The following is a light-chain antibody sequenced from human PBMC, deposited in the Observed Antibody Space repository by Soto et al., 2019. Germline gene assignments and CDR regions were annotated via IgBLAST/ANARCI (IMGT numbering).Light chain of an antibody. CDR2: AAS. CDR1: QDISNY. Sequence: AIRMTQSPSSFSASTGDRVTITCRASQDISNYLAWYQQKPGKAPKVLIYAASTLQTGVPSRFSGSGSGTELTLTISSLRSEDSSAYHCLQYYSYPRSFGQGTKVEIK. J-gene: IGKJ1*01. CDR3: LQYYSYPRS. V-gene: IGKV1-8*01.